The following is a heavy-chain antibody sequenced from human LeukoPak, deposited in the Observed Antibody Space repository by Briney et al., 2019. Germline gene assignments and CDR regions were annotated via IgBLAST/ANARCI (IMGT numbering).Heavy chain of an antibody. CDR1: GDSVSMYG. J-gene: IGHJ4*02. CDR3: AKEGGRYFIED. V-gene: IGHV1-69*13. CDR2: IIPVFGTT. Sequence: SVKVSFKTSGDSVSMYGIFWVRQAPGQGLEWMGGIIPVFGTTNYAQKFQGRVTITADGSTNTDYMELSRLGCEDTAVYFCAKEGGRYFIEDWGQGTLVTVSS. D-gene: IGHD1-26*01.